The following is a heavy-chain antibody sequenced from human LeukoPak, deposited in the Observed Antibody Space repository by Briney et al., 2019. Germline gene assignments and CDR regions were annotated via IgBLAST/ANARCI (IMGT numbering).Heavy chain of an antibody. J-gene: IGHJ4*02. CDR3: ARAYCSGGSCYRCFDY. D-gene: IGHD2-15*01. V-gene: IGHV3-11*01. Sequence: GGSLRLSCAASGFTFSDYYMSWIRQAPGKGLEWVSYISSSGSTIYYADSVKGRFTISRDNAKNSLYLQMNSLRAEDTAVYYCARAYCSGGSCYRCFDYWGQGTLVTVSS. CDR1: GFTFSDYY. CDR2: ISSSGSTI.